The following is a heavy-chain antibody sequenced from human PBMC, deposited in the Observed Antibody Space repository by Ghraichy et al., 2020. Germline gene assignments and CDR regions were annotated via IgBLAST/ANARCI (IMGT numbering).Heavy chain of an antibody. D-gene: IGHD4-17*01. CDR1: GFNFARHW. J-gene: IGHJ4*02. CDR2: IKSDGSDR. CDR3: ARDPYGDYKYGGTDY. V-gene: IGHV3-7*01. Sequence: GGSLRLSCAASGFNFARHWMSWVRQVPGKGLEWVASIKSDGSDRFYVDSVRGRFTISRDNAENSVSLEMTSLRAEDTAIYYCARDPYGDYKYGGTDYWGPGTLVSVSS.